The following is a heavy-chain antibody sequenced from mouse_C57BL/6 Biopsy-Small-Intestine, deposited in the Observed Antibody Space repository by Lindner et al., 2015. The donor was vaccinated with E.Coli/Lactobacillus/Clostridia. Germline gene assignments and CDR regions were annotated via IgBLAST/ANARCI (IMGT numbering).Heavy chain of an antibody. CDR3: AMGSYYNYDVAYALDY. J-gene: IGHJ4*01. D-gene: IGHD2-12*01. CDR1: DYIFTNYG. Sequence: VQLQESGAELARPGASVKLSCKASDYIFTNYGLSWVKQRTGQGLEWIGEIYPRSANTYYNENFNDKATLTADKSSSTAYMQLSSLTSEDSAVYFCAMGSYYNYDVAYALDYWGQGTSVTVSS. V-gene: IGHV1-81*01. CDR2: IYPRSANT.